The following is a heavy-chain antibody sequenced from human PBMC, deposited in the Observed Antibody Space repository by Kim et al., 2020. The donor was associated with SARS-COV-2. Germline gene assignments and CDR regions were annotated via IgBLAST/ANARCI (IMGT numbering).Heavy chain of an antibody. J-gene: IGHJ3*02. D-gene: IGHD2-8*02. CDR1: GFTFSSYW. CDR3: ATGGSHAFDN. V-gene: IGHV3-74*01. CDR2: INSDGSST. Sequence: GGSLRLSCAASGFTFSSYWMHWVRQVPGKGLVWVSRINSDGSSTSYAGSVKGRFTISRDNAKNTLYLQMNRLRAEDTAVYYCATGGSHAFDNWGQGTMVTVSS.